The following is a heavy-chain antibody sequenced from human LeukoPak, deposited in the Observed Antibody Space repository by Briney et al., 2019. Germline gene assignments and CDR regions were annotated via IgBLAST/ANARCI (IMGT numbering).Heavy chain of an antibody. CDR2: IYHSGST. CDR3: ARVIGVGATAMDY. Sequence: SETLSLTCTVSGNSISSGDNYWSWVRQPPGKGLEWIGEIYHSGSTNYNPSLKSRVTISVDKSKNQFSLKLSSVTAADTAVYYCARVIGVGATAMDYWGQGTLVTVSS. D-gene: IGHD1-26*01. V-gene: IGHV4-4*02. J-gene: IGHJ4*02. CDR1: GNSISSGDNY.